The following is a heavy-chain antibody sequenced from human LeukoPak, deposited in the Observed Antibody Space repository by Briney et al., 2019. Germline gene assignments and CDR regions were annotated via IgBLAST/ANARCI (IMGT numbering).Heavy chain of an antibody. CDR2: IYTSGST. CDR3: ARGGIAVAHHASSWFDP. V-gene: IGHV4-61*02. Sequence: SQTLSLTCTVSGGSISSGSYYWNWIRQPAGKGLEWIGRIYTSGSTNYHPSLKNRVTISVDTSKNQFSLRLTSVTAADTAVYHCARGGIAVAHHASSWFDPWGQGMLVTVSS. D-gene: IGHD6-19*01. J-gene: IGHJ5*02. CDR1: GGSISSGSYY.